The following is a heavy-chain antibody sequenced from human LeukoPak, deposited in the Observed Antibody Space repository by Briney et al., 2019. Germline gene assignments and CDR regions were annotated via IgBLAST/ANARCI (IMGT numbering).Heavy chain of an antibody. Sequence: PSETLSLTCTVSGCSISSYYWSWIRQPAGKGLEWIGRIYTSGSTNYNPSLKSRVTMSVDTSKNQFSLKLSSVTAADTAVYYCARGGVTYYYDSSGFPAAFDIWGQGTMVTVSS. D-gene: IGHD3-22*01. CDR3: ARGGVTYYYDSSGFPAAFDI. V-gene: IGHV4-4*07. CDR2: IYTSGST. J-gene: IGHJ3*02. CDR1: GCSISSYY.